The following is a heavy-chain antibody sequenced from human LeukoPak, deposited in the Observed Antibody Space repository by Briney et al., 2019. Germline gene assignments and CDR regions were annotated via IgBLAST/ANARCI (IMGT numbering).Heavy chain of an antibody. CDR3: ARVRYYYDSSGYSSQYYFDY. Sequence: SETLSLTCTGSGGSISSYYWSWIRQPPGKGLEWIGYIYYSGSTNYNPSLKSRVTISVDTSKNQFSLKLSSVTAADTAVYNCARVRYYYDSSGYSSQYYFDYWGQGTLVTVSS. J-gene: IGHJ4*02. D-gene: IGHD3-22*01. V-gene: IGHV4-59*01. CDR2: IYYSGST. CDR1: GGSISSYY.